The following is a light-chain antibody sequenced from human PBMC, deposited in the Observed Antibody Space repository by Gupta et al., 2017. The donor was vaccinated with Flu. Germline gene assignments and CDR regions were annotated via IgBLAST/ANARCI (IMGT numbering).Light chain of an antibody. Sequence: DIQMTQSPSTLSASVGDRVTITCRASQSISSWLAWYQQKPGKAPKLLIYRAPDLETGVPSRFSGDKSGTEFTLTISSLQPDDFATYYCQQYHRLWTFGQGTKVEIK. CDR1: QSISSW. J-gene: IGKJ1*01. CDR3: QQYHRLWT. CDR2: RAP. V-gene: IGKV1-5*03.